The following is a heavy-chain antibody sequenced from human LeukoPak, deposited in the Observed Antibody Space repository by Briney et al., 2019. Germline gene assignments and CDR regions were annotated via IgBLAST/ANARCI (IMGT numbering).Heavy chain of an antibody. J-gene: IGHJ4*02. Sequence: GGSLRLSCAASGFTFSGSAMHWVRQASGKGLEWVGRIRSKTSSYATAYTASVKGRFTISRDDSKNTAYLQMNSLKTEDTAVYYCTVNYCSGGSCYMLWGQGTLVTVSS. V-gene: IGHV3-73*01. CDR3: TVNYCSGGSCYML. D-gene: IGHD2-15*01. CDR1: GFTFSGSA. CDR2: IRSKTSSYAT.